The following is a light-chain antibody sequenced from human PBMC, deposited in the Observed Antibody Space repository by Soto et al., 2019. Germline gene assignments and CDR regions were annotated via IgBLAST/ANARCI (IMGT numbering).Light chain of an antibody. CDR2: GAS. J-gene: IGKJ4*01. CDR1: QSVRSNY. V-gene: IGKV3-20*01. CDR3: QQYSSSPLT. Sequence: EIVLTQSPGTLSLSSGERATLSCRASQSVRSNYLAWYQQKPGQAPRLLIYGASSRATGIPDRFGGSGSGTDFPLTISILEPEYFAVYYCQQYSSSPLTFGGGTKFEIK.